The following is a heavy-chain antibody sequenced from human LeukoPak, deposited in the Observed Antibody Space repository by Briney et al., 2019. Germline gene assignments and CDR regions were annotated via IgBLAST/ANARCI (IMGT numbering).Heavy chain of an antibody. CDR2: INVNRGGT. J-gene: IGHJ4*02. D-gene: IGHD2-2*01. V-gene: IGHV1-2*02. CDR3: TRIFCNSTSCYHFDH. Sequence: ASVKASCKASGYTFTDYYMHWVRQAPGQGLEWMGWINVNRGGTNYAQKFRDRVTMTRDTSISTAYMELSRLRSDDTAAYFCTRIFCNSTSCYHFDHWGQGTLVTVSS. CDR1: GYTFTDYY.